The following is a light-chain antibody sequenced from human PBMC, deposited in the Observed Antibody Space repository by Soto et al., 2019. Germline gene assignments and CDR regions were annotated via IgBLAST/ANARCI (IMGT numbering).Light chain of an antibody. J-gene: IGKJ4*01. CDR3: QQCSNWPLT. V-gene: IGKV3-11*01. Sequence: EIVLTQSPATLSLSPGERATISCRASQTISRYLAWYQQKPGQAPRLLIHDASNRATGIPGRFSGGGSGTDFNLTISSLEPEDFAVYYCQQCSNWPLTFGGGTKVEIK. CDR2: DAS. CDR1: QTISRY.